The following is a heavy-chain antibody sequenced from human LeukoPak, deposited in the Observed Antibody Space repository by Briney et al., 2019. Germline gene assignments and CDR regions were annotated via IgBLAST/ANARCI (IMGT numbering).Heavy chain of an antibody. CDR3: AKHGYRYGDFDY. J-gene: IGHJ4*02. CDR2: MNPNSGNT. CDR1: GYTFTSYD. D-gene: IGHD5-18*01. Sequence: GASVKVSCKASGYTFTSYDMNWVRQATGQGREWMGWMNPNSGNTGYAQKFQGRVTMTRNTSISTAYMELSSLRSEDTAVYYCAKHGYRYGDFDYWGQGTLVTVSS. V-gene: IGHV1-8*01.